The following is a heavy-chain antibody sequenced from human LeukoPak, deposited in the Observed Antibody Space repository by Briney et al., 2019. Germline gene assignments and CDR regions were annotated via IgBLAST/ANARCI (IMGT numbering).Heavy chain of an antibody. D-gene: IGHD5-12*01. CDR2: IYYSGST. V-gene: IGHV4-59*01. J-gene: IGHJ4*02. CDR1: GGSISSYY. Sequence: SETLSLTCTVSGGSISSYYWSWIRQPPGKGLEWIGYIYYSGSTNYNPSLKSRVTTSVDTSKNQFSLKLSSVTAEDTAVYYCARGKRGYSGYDPYPPFDYWGQGTLVTVSS. CDR3: ARGKRGYSGYDPYPPFDY.